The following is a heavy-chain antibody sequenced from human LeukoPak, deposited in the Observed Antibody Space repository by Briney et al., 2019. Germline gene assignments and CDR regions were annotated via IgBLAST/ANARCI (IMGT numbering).Heavy chain of an antibody. J-gene: IGHJ4*02. CDR1: GGSISSDCCY. CDR2: VYHSGNT. Sequence: SETLSLTCTVSGGSISSDCCYWGWVRQPPGKGLEWVGSVYHSGNTYSNPSLKSRLTVSVDTSKNQFSLNLRSMTAADTAVYYCVRRNYYFDYWGRGTPVTVSS. D-gene: IGHD1-7*01. CDR3: VRRNYYFDY. V-gene: IGHV4-39*01.